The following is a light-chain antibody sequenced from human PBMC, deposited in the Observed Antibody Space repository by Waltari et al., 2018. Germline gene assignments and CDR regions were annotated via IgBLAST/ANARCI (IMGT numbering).Light chain of an antibody. CDR2: RAS. V-gene: IGKV1-5*03. CDR1: ENALRY. J-gene: IGKJ1*01. CDR3: QQYNEYPWT. Sequence: DIQMTQSPSTQSASVGYTVTITCRASENALRYLAWYQQRPGKAPKLLIYRASNLEIGVSSRFRGSGSGTDFSLTINNLQPDDFATYYCQQYNEYPWTFGQGTRVEIK.